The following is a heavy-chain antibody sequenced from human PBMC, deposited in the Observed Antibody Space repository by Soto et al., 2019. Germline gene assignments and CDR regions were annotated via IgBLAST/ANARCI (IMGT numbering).Heavy chain of an antibody. CDR3: ARGVLRPSDYDFWSGYPYFDY. J-gene: IGHJ4*02. D-gene: IGHD3-3*01. Sequence: SETLSLTCTVSGGSVSSGSYYWSWIRQPPGKGLEWIGYIYYSGSTNYNPSLKSRVTISVDTSKNQFSLKLSSVTAADTAVYYCARGVLRPSDYDFWSGYPYFDYWGQGTLVTVAS. CDR1: GGSVSSGSYY. V-gene: IGHV4-61*01. CDR2: IYYSGST.